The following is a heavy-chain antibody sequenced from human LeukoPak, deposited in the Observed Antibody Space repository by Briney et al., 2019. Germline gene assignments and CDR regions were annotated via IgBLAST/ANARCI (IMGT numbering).Heavy chain of an antibody. Sequence: GGSLRLSCAASGFTFSSYWMSWVRQAPGKGLEWVANIKQDGSEKYYVDSVKGRFTISRDNAKNSLYLQMNSLRAEDTAVYYWGRWAYWNEEDYWGQGTLVTVSS. D-gene: IGHD1-1*01. V-gene: IGHV3-7*01. J-gene: IGHJ4*02. CDR3: GRWAYWNEEDY. CDR2: IKQDGSEK. CDR1: GFTFSSYW.